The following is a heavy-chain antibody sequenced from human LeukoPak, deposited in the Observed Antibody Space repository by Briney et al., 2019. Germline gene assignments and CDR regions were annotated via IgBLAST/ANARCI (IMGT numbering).Heavy chain of an antibody. V-gene: IGHV7-4-1*02. D-gene: IGHD6-13*01. CDR2: INTNAGNP. Sequence: VASVKVSCKASGYTFTSYAMNWVRQAPGQGLEWMGWINTNAGNPTYAQGFTGRFVFSLDTSVSTAYLQISSLKAEDTAVYYCAREPLSSSWSYYYYYGVDVWGQGTTVTVSS. J-gene: IGHJ6*02. CDR3: AREPLSSSWSYYYYYGVDV. CDR1: GYTFTSYA.